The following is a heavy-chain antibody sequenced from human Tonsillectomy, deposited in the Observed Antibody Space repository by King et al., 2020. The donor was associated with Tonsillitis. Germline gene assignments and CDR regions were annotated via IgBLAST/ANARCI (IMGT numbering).Heavy chain of an antibody. V-gene: IGHV4-39*01. J-gene: IGHJ5*02. Sequence: QLQESGPGLVKPSETLSLTCTVSGDSISNNIYYWGWIRQPPGKGLEWIGSVHFSGTTHYNPSLERRVTISADMSKKQFSLKLSSVTAVDTAVYFCATSLSSGYNGYVGQWFDPWGQGALVTVSS. CDR2: VHFSGTT. CDR3: ATSLSSGYNGYVGQWFDP. CDR1: GDSISNNIYY. D-gene: IGHD5-12*01.